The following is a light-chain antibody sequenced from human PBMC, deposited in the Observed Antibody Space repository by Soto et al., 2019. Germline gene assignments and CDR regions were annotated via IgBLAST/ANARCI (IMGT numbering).Light chain of an antibody. CDR2: EAS. J-gene: IGKJ4*01. CDR3: QQHINWPLT. CDR1: QTVSSS. Sequence: DIVLTQSPATLSLSPGERAPLSCRASQTVSSSLAWYQQKPGQAPRLLIYEASNRATGIPARFSGSGSGADFTLTISSLEPEDFALYYCQQHINWPLTFGGGTKVDIK. V-gene: IGKV3-11*01.